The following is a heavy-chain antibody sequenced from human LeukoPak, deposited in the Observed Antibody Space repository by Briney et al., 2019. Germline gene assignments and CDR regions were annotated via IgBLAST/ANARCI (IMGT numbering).Heavy chain of an antibody. V-gene: IGHV4-39*01. J-gene: IGHJ4*02. Sequence: SETLSLTCTVSGGSISSNSYYWGWIRQPPGKGLEWIGSIYYSGSTYYNPSLKSRVTISVDTSKNQFSLKLSSVTAADTAVYYCARRVSYYYDSSEVNYFDYWGQGTLVTVSS. CDR3: ARRVSYYYDSSEVNYFDY. CDR1: GGSISSNSYY. CDR2: IYYSGST. D-gene: IGHD3-22*01.